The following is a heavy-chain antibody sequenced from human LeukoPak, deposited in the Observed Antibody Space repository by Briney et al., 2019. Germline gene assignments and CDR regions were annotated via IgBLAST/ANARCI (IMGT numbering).Heavy chain of an antibody. J-gene: IGHJ3*02. D-gene: IGHD3-10*02. Sequence: ASVKVSCKASGYTFTSYDINWVRQATGQGLEWTGWMNPNSGNTGYAQKFQGRVTMTRNTSISTAYMELSSLRSEDTAVYYCASMDYVDNAFDIWGQGTMVTVSS. CDR2: MNPNSGNT. V-gene: IGHV1-8*01. CDR1: GYTFTSYD. CDR3: ASMDYVDNAFDI.